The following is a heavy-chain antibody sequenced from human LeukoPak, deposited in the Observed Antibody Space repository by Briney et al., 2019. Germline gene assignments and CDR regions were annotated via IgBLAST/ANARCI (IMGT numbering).Heavy chain of an antibody. CDR1: GFTFSNYW. Sequence: GGSLRLSCAASGFTFSNYWMTWVRQAPGKGLEWVANVKQDGTEKYYVDSVKGRFTISRDNFKNSLYLQLNSLRVEDTAVYYCASLFTYYGSGSYYHYYYMDVWGKGTTVTVSS. D-gene: IGHD3-10*01. J-gene: IGHJ6*03. V-gene: IGHV3-7*01. CDR2: VKQDGTEK. CDR3: ASLFTYYGSGSYYHYYYMDV.